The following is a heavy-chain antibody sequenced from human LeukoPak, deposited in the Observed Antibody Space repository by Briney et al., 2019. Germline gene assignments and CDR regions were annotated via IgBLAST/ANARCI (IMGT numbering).Heavy chain of an antibody. Sequence: SETLSLTCTVSGGSISSSSYYWGWIRQPPGKGLEWIGSIYYSGSTNYNPSLKSRVTISVDTSKNQFSLNLRSVTAADTAVYYCARGLGAADYWGQGTLVTVSS. V-gene: IGHV4-39*07. CDR3: ARGLGAADY. CDR1: GGSISSSSYY. J-gene: IGHJ4*02. CDR2: IYYSGST. D-gene: IGHD6-13*01.